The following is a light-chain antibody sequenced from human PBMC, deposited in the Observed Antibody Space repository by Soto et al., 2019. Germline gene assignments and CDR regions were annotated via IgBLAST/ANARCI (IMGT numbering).Light chain of an antibody. J-gene: IGKJ5*01. Sequence: EIVLTQSPGSLSLSPGERATLSCRASQSVTSNYVAWYQQQPGQAPRLLIYAAASRTTGIPDRFSGSGSGRDFTLTISRLEPEDFAVYYCQQYGSNPSITFGQGTRLEIK. CDR3: QQYGSNPSIT. CDR1: QSVTSNY. V-gene: IGKV3-20*01. CDR2: AAA.